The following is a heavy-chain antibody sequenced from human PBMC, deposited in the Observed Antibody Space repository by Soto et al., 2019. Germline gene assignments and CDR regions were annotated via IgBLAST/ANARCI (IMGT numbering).Heavy chain of an antibody. V-gene: IGHV3-21*01. CDR1: GFIFSSYS. Sequence: EVQLVESGGGLVKPGGSLRLSCAASGFIFSSYSMNWVRQAPGKGLEWVSSISGTSTYIYYADSVKGPFTISRDNAKNSLYLQMDSLRAEDTAVYYCSRGDFHDYWGQGTLVTGSS. CDR3: SRGDFHDY. J-gene: IGHJ4*02. D-gene: IGHD3-3*01. CDR2: ISGTSTYI.